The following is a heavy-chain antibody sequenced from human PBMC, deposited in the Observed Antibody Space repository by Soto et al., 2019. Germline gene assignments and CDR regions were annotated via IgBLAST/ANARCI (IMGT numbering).Heavy chain of an antibody. D-gene: IGHD2-2*01. J-gene: IGHJ6*02. V-gene: IGHV1-8*01. CDR2: MNPNSGNT. Sequence: GASVKVSCKASGYTFTSYDINWVRQATGQGLEWMGWMNPNSGNTGYAQKFQGRVTITRDTSATTAYMELSSLRSEDSAVFYCARTDCSSTSCYNYYYYGMDVWGQGTTVTVSS. CDR3: ARTDCSSTSCYNYYYYGMDV. CDR1: GYTFTSYD.